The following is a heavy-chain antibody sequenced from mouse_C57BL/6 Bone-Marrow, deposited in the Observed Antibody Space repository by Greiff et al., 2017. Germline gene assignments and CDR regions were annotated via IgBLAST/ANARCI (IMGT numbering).Heavy chain of an antibody. V-gene: IGHV1-62-2*01. D-gene: IGHD2-1*01. CDR1: GYTFTEYT. J-gene: IGHJ3*01. CDR3: AKHEDGGGNFWFAY. CDR2: FYPGSGSI. Sequence: VQRVESGAELVKPGASVKLSCKASGYTFTEYTIHWVKQRSGQGLEWIGWFYPGSGSIKYNEKFKDKATLTADKSSSTGYMELSRLTSEDSAVYFVAKHEDGGGNFWFAYWGQGTLVTVSA.